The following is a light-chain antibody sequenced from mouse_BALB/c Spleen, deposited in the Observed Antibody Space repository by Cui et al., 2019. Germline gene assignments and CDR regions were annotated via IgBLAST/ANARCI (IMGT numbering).Light chain of an antibody. CDR3: QQLYSTPWT. CDR2: AAT. V-gene: IGKV12-98*01. J-gene: IGKJ1*01. CDR1: QTIATW. Sequence: DIQLTRSPASQSASLGESVPITCLASQTIATWLAWYQQKPGIYPQLLIYAATRLADGVPSRFSGSGSGTKFSFKISSLQAEDVVSYYCQQLYSTPWTFGGGTKLEIK.